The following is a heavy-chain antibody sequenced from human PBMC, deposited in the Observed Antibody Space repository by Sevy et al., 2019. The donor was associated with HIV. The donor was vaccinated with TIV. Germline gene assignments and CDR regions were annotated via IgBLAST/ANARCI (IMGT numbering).Heavy chain of an antibody. CDR1: GFTFNSYS. Sequence: GGSLRLSCTASGFTFNSYSMYWVRQAPGKGLEWVAVISYDGSNQYYADSVKGRFTISRDNFKNTVDLEMKSLRAEDTAVYYCAKDPLNIAARFDYWGQGTLVTVSS. CDR3: AKDPLNIAARFDY. CDR2: ISYDGSNQ. V-gene: IGHV3-30*04. J-gene: IGHJ4*02. D-gene: IGHD6-6*01.